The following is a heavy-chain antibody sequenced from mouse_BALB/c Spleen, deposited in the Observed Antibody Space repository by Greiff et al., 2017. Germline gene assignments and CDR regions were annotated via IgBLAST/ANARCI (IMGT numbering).Heavy chain of an antibody. V-gene: IGHV1-14*01. CDR2: INPYNDGT. J-gene: IGHJ3*01. Sequence: VQLQQSGPELVKPGASVKMSCTASGYTFTSYVMHWVKQTPGQGLEWIGYINPYNDGTKYNEKFTGKATLTSDKSSSTTYMELSSLTSEDSAVYYCVKQGGRGGAYWGQGTLVTVSA. CDR1: GYTFTSYV. CDR3: VKQGGRGGAY.